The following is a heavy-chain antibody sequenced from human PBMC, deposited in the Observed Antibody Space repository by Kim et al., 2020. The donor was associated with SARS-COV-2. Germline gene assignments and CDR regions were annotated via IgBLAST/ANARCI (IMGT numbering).Heavy chain of an antibody. V-gene: IGHV4-39*01. CDR3: ASTTPPNAAAAGTGGFDP. J-gene: IGHJ5*02. D-gene: IGHD6-13*01. Sequence: KSRVNISVDTSKNQFSLKLSSVTAADTAVYYCASTTPPNAAAAGTGGFDPWGQGTLVTVSS.